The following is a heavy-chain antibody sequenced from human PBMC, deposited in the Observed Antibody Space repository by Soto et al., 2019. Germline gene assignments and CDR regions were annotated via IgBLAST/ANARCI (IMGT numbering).Heavy chain of an antibody. J-gene: IGHJ1*01. CDR1: GYTFPNYG. CDR3: ARDVIPYCGSGCYPGDFQQ. Sequence: QVQLVQSGVEVKKPGASVKVSCKASGYTFPNYGINWVRQAPGQGLEWMGWISAYNGNTDYAQKLQGRVTRTTDTTTTTAYLEVTNLRSDDTAVYYGARDVIPYCGSGCYPGDFQQWGHGTLVIAPS. D-gene: IGHD2-21*02. CDR2: ISAYNGNT. V-gene: IGHV1-18*04.